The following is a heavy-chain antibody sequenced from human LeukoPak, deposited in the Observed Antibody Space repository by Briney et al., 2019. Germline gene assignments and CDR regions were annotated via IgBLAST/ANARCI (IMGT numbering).Heavy chain of an antibody. V-gene: IGHV3-9*03. CDR3: AKGLGVASLIVDALDM. CDR2: ITWNSGSV. D-gene: IGHD3/OR15-3a*01. CDR1: GSTFHDYA. Sequence: GGSLRLSCAASGSTFHDYAMHWVRQVPGKGLEWVSGITWNSGSVLYADSVRGRFTISRDNAKNSLYLQMNSLRPEDMAFYYCAKGLGVASLIVDALDMWGQGTMVTV. J-gene: IGHJ3*02.